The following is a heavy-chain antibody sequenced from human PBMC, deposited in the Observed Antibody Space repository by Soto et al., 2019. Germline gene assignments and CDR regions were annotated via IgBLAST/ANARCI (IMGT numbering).Heavy chain of an antibody. CDR2: IYYSGST. V-gene: IGHV4-59*01. Sequence: SETRSRTWTVSGGSISSYYWSWIRQPPGKGLEWIGYIYYSGSTNYNPSLKSRVTISVDTSKNQFSLKLSSVTAADTAVYYCARASFPTGHFDSWGQGPLVTVSP. J-gene: IGHJ4*02. CDR1: GGSISSYY. D-gene: IGHD4-17*01. CDR3: ARASFPTGHFDS.